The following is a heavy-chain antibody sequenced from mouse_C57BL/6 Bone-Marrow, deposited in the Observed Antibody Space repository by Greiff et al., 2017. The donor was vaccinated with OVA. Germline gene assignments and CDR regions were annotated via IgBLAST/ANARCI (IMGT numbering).Heavy chain of an antibody. CDR3: ARLLSRGYYDYEGAMDY. CDR1: GYTFTSYW. D-gene: IGHD2-4*01. Sequence: QVQLQQPGAELVKPGASVKLSCKASGYTFTSYWMQWVNQRPGQGLEWIGEIDPSDSYTNYNQKFKGKATLTVDTSSSTAYMQLSSLTSEDSAVYYCARLLSRGYYDYEGAMDYWGQGTSVTVSS. J-gene: IGHJ4*01. V-gene: IGHV1-50*01. CDR2: IDPSDSYT.